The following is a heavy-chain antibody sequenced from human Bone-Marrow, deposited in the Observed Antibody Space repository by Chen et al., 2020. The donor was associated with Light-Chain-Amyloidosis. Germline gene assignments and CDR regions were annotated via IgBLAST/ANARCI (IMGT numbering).Heavy chain of an antibody. CDR1: GYTFPTYL. CDR2: ISPDDSDA. D-gene: IGHD5-12*01. J-gene: IGHJ4*02. Sequence: EVQLAQSVPEVKKPGESLKNSCKCSGYTFPTYLIGWVRQMPGKGLEWMGVISPDDSDARYIPSFEGQVTISADKSITTAYLKWRSLKASDTAMYYCARRRDGYNFDYWGQGTLVTVSS. V-gene: IGHV5-51*01. CDR3: ARRRDGYNFDY.